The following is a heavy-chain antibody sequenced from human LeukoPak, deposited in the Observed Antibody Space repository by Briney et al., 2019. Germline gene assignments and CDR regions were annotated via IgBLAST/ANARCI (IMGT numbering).Heavy chain of an antibody. CDR1: GYTFTSYD. D-gene: IGHD3-10*01. V-gene: IGHV1-8*01. CDR2: MNPNSGNT. CDR3: ARVGSMVRGVIGDYNWFDP. Sequence: GASVKVSCKASGYTFTSYDINWVRQATGQGLDWMGWMNPNSGNTGYAQKFQGRVTMTRNTSISTAYMELSSLRSEDTAVYYCARVGSMVRGVIGDYNWFDPWGQGTLVTVSS. J-gene: IGHJ5*02.